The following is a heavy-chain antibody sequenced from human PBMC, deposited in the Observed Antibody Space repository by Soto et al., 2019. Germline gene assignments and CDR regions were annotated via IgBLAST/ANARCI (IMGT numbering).Heavy chain of an antibody. D-gene: IGHD3-9*01. J-gene: IGHJ5*02. CDR1: GDSVSSNSAA. V-gene: IGHV6-1*01. CDR2: TYYRSKWYN. CDR3: ARGRYDILTGYYKSGDNWFDP. Sequence: QVQLQQSGPGLVKPSQTLSLTCAISGDSVSSNSAAWNWIRQSPSRGLEWLGRTYYRSKWYNDYAVTLKSRITINPDTSKNQFSLQLNSVTPEDTAVYYCARGRYDILTGYYKSGDNWFDPWGQGTLVTVSS.